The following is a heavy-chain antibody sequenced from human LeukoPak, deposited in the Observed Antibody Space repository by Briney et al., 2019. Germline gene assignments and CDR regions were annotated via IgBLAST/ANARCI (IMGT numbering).Heavy chain of an antibody. CDR2: IYPGDSDT. V-gene: IGHV5-51*01. J-gene: IGHJ5*02. CDR1: GYSFTSYW. Sequence: GESLKISCKGSGYSFTSYWIGWVRQMPGKGLEWMGIIYPGDSDTRYSPSFQGQVTISADKSISTAYLQWSSLKASDTAMYYCARLSSGDYGGNSGINWLDPWGQGTLVTVSS. D-gene: IGHD4-23*01. CDR3: ARLSSGDYGGNSGINWLDP.